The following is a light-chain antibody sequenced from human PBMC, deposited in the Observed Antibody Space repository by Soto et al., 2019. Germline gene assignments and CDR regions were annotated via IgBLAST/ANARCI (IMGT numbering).Light chain of an antibody. J-gene: IGKJ2*01. CDR2: WAS. CDR3: QQFYNTPPYT. V-gene: IGKV4-1*01. Sequence: DTVMTQSPDSLAVSLGERATINCKSSQSVFHSANNMNYLAWYQQKPGQSPKLLISWASIRDSGVPGRFSGSGSGTDFTLTINSLQAEDAAVYYCQQFYNTPPYTFGQGTRLEIK. CDR1: QSVFHSANNMNY.